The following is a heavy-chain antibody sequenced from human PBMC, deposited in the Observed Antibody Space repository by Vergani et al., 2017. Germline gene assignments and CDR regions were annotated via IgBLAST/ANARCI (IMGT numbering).Heavy chain of an antibody. J-gene: IGHJ3*02. CDR3: AKDLGGYCSSTSCPSGVFDI. CDR2: ISWNSGSI. CDR1: GFTFDDYA. D-gene: IGHD2-2*01. V-gene: IGHV3-9*03. Sequence: EVQLVESGGGLVQPGRSLRLSCAASGFTFDDYAMHWVRQAPGKGLEWVSGISWNSGSIGYADSVKGRFTISRDNAKNSLYLQMNSLRAEDMALYYCAKDLGGYCSSTSCPSGVFDIWGQGTMVTVSS.